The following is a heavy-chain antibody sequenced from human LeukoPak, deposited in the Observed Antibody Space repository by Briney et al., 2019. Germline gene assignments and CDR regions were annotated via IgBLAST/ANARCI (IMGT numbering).Heavy chain of an antibody. D-gene: IGHD3-10*01. CDR1: GDSVNSNSYF. V-gene: IGHV4-61*01. J-gene: IGHJ4*02. CDR2: IYYSGTS. CDR3: ARYLIRGVIFDY. Sequence: PETLSLTCNVSGDSVNSNSYFWSWIRQPPGKGLEWIGYIYYSGTSDFNPSLKSRVTISLDTSKNQFSLKLSSVTAADTAVYYCARYLIRGVIFDYWGQGTLVTVSS.